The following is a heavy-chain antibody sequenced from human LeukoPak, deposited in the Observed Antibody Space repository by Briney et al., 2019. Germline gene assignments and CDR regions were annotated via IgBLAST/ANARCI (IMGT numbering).Heavy chain of an antibody. CDR3: AKDRHVWGYSYGETFDF. Sequence: GGALRLSCAASGFTFSSYGMHWVRQAPDKGLEWVAFTRYDGSDKYYVDSVKGRFTISRDNSKNTLYLQMNSLRAEDTAVYYCAKDRHVWGYSYGETFDFWGQGTLVTVSS. J-gene: IGHJ4*02. CDR1: GFTFSSYG. CDR2: TRYDGSDK. D-gene: IGHD5-18*01. V-gene: IGHV3-30*02.